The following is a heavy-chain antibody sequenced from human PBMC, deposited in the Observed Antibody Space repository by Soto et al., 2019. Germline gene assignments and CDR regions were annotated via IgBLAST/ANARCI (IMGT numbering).Heavy chain of an antibody. D-gene: IGHD2-8*02. CDR1: GASITTNNYY. Sequence: PSETLSLTCSVSGASITTNNYYWGWVRQPPGKVLEWIATISYSGTTYFNPSLASRVSISVDTSENQFSLKLTSVTAADTALYYWAKVVFRGSFGPGGKEPLVPVS. V-gene: IGHV4-39*01. J-gene: IGHJ5*02. CDR3: AKVVFRGSFGP. CDR2: ISYSGTT.